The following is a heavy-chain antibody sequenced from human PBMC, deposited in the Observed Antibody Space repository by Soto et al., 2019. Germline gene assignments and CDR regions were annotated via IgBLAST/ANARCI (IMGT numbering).Heavy chain of an antibody. V-gene: IGHV4-4*02. CDR1: GASVSSDDR. CDR3: AGYRLRYRCSGDQHRGMDV. Sequence: QVHLQESGPTLVKVSGTLSLTCAVSGASVSSDDRWSWVRQPPGKGLEWIGDVFHTGDVTYNPSLRSRLYLSPGTSINVFSLDLWSVTAADSAIYYCAGYRLRYRCSGDQHRGMDVWGRGLTVTVSS. CDR2: VFHTGDV. J-gene: IGHJ6*02. D-gene: IGHD6-19*01.